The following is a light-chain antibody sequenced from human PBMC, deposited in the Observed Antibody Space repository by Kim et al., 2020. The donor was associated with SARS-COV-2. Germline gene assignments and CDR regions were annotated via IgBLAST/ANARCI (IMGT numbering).Light chain of an antibody. J-gene: IGLJ3*02. CDR2: QDA. V-gene: IGLV3-1*01. Sequence: GSPGQTANTTCSGDKLGDKYTCWYQQRPGQSPVVVIYQDAKRPSGIPGRFSGSNSGNTATLTISGTQAIDEAEYYCQTWDTYSVVFGGGTQLTVL. CDR3: QTWDTYSVV. CDR1: KLGDKY.